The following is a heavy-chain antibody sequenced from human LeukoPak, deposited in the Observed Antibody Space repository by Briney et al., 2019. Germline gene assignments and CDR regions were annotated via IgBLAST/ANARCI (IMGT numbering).Heavy chain of an antibody. CDR2: INHSGST. CDR1: GGSFSGYY. D-gene: IGHD6-19*01. CDR3: ARPVSTYSSGWDMYFDY. V-gene: IGHV4-34*01. J-gene: IGHJ4*02. Sequence: SETLSLTCAVDGGSFSGYYWSWIRQPPGKGLEWIGEINHSGSTNYNPSLKSRVTISLDPSKNQFSLKLSAVTAADTAVYYIARPVSTYSSGWDMYFDYWGQGTLVTVSS.